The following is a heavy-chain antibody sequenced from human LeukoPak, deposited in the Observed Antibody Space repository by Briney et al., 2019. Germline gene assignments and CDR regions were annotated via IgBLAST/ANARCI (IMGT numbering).Heavy chain of an antibody. CDR3: AKASPAFYDSWSGYYVDY. D-gene: IGHD3-3*01. Sequence: GGSLRLSCAASGFTFSSYGMHWVRQAPGEGLEWVAVISYDGSNKYYADSVKGRFTISKDNSKNTLYLQMNSLRPEDTAVYYCAKASPAFYDSWSGYYVDYWGQGALVTASS. J-gene: IGHJ4*02. V-gene: IGHV3-30*18. CDR2: ISYDGSNK. CDR1: GFTFSSYG.